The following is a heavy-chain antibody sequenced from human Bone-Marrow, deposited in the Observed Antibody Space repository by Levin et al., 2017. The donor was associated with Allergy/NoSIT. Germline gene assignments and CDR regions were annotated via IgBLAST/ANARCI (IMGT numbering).Heavy chain of an antibody. Sequence: ASVKVSCKASGYTFTSYDINWVRQATGQGLEWMGWMNPNSGNTGYAQKFQGRVTMTRNTSISTAYMELSSLRSEDTAVYYCARIDSSGYYWGEDAFDIWGQGTMVTVSS. CDR3: ARIDSSGYYWGEDAFDI. CDR1: GYTFTSYD. V-gene: IGHV1-8*01. J-gene: IGHJ3*02. CDR2: MNPNSGNT. D-gene: IGHD3-22*01.